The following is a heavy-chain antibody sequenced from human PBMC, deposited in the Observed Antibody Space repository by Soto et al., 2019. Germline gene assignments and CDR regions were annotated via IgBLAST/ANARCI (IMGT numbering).Heavy chain of an antibody. J-gene: IGHJ4*02. CDR2: IYPGGNT. CDR3: ATGVDTAKDGY. Sequence: VQLVESGGGSIQPGGSLRLSCVASGFTVGDNHMTWVRQAPGRGPEWVSTIYPGGNTFYAQSVMGRFTNSRDISKNMLYLQMNSLRAEDTAIYYCATGVDTAKDGYWGQGTLVTVSS. CDR1: GFTVGDNH. D-gene: IGHD5-18*01. V-gene: IGHV3-53*01.